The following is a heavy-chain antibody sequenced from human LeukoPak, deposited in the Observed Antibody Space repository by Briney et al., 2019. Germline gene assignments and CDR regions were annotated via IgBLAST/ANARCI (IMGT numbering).Heavy chain of an antibody. CDR1: GGSISSSSYY. CDR2: IYYSGRT. CDR3: ARVEGAVWQYFQH. D-gene: IGHD1-26*01. Sequence: SETLSLTCTVSGGSISSSSYYWGWIRQPPGKGLEWIGSIYYSGRTNYNPSLKSRVTISVDKSKNQFSLKLNSVTAADTAVYYCARVEGAVWQYFQHWGQGTLVIVSS. J-gene: IGHJ1*01. V-gene: IGHV4-39*07.